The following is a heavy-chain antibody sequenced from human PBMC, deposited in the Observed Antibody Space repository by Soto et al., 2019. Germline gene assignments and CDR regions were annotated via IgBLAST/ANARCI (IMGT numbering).Heavy chain of an antibody. V-gene: IGHV4-34*01. D-gene: IGHD6-13*01. Sequence: SETLSLTCAVYGGSFSGYYWSWIRQPPGKGLEWIGEINHSGSTNYNPSLKSRVTISVDTSKNQFSLKLSSVTAADTAVYYCARGRFIGSSSWYPNWFDPWRQGTLVTVSS. J-gene: IGHJ5*02. CDR1: GGSFSGYY. CDR3: ARGRFIGSSSWYPNWFDP. CDR2: INHSGST.